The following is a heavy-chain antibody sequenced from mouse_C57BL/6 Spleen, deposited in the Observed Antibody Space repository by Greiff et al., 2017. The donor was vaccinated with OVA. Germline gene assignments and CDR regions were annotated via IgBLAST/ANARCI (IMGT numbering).Heavy chain of an antibody. D-gene: IGHD1-1*01. Sequence: QVQLQQPGAELVRPGSSVKLSCKASGYTFTSYWMEWVKQRPGQGLEWIGNIYPSDSGTHYNQKFKDKATLTVDKSSNTAYMQLSSLTSADSAVYYCERGGSYGSSYPAWFADWGQGTLVTVSA. CDR3: ERGGSYGSSYPAWFAD. CDR1: GYTFTSYW. J-gene: IGHJ3*01. CDR2: IYPSDSGT. V-gene: IGHV1-61*01.